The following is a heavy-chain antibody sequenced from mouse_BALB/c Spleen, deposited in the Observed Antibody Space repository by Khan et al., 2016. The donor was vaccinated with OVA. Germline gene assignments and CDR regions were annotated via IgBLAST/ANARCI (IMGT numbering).Heavy chain of an antibody. CDR1: GYTFTNYG. D-gene: IGHD1-2*01. Sequence: QIQLVQSGPDLKKPGETVKISCKASGYTFTNYGMNWVKQVPGKGLKWMGWTNTYTGEPTHADDFKGRFAFSLETSASTAHLQINNRKDEDTATDCCARVGYGGTMDYWGQGTSGTVSA. J-gene: IGHJ4*01. V-gene: IGHV9-3-1*01. CDR2: TNTYTGEP. CDR3: ARVGYGGTMDY.